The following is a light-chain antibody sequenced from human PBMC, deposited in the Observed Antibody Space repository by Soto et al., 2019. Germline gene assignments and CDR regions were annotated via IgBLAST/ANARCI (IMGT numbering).Light chain of an antibody. CDR2: GAF. Sequence: EIVITQSPSTLSVSPGGRATLSCRASQSLSTNLAWYQQKPGQAPRLLIYGAFTRATGIPARFSGSGSGTEFTLTISSLQSEDFAVYYCQQYNNLLTFGGGTKVDIK. V-gene: IGKV3-15*01. CDR1: QSLSTN. CDR3: QQYNNLLT. J-gene: IGKJ4*01.